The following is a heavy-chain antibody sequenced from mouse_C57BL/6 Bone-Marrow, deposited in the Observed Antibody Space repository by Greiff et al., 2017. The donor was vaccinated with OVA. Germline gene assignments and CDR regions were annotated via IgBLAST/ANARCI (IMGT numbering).Heavy chain of an antibody. Sequence: VQRVESGAELARPGASVKLSCKASGYTFTSYGISWVKQRTGQGLEWIGEIYPRSGNTYYNEKFKGKATLTADKSSSTAYMELRSLTSEDSAVYFCARDYYGSSYYAMDYWGQGTSVTVSS. CDR1: GYTFTSYG. J-gene: IGHJ4*01. CDR3: ARDYYGSSYYAMDY. V-gene: IGHV1-81*01. D-gene: IGHD1-1*01. CDR2: IYPRSGNT.